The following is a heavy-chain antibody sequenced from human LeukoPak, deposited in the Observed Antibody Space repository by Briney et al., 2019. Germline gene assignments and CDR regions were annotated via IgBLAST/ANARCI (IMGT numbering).Heavy chain of an antibody. CDR1: GGTFSSYT. J-gene: IGHJ5*02. Sequence: ASVKVSCKASGGTFSSYTISWVRQAPGQGLEWMGRIIPILGIANYAQKFQGRVTITADKSTSTAYMELSSLRSEDTAVYYCARAPSDYYDSSGYGWFDPWGQGNLVTVSS. CDR3: ARAPSDYYDSSGYGWFDP. CDR2: IIPILGIA. D-gene: IGHD3-22*01. V-gene: IGHV1-69*02.